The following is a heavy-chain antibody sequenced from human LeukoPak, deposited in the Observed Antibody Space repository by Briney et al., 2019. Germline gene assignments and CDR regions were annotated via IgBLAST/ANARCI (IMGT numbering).Heavy chain of an antibody. Sequence: SETLSLTCTVSGGSISSGGYYWNWIRQHPGKGLEWIGYIYYSGSTYYNPSLKSRITISVDTSKNQFSLKLSSVTAAATAVYYCARDGGYGSGSYYLHYWGQGTLVTVSS. D-gene: IGHD3-10*01. CDR1: GGSISSGGYY. V-gene: IGHV4-31*03. CDR2: IYYSGST. CDR3: ARDGGYGSGSYYLHY. J-gene: IGHJ4*02.